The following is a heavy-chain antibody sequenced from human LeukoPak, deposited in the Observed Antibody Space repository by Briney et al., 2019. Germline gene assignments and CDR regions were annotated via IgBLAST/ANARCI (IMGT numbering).Heavy chain of an antibody. D-gene: IGHD3-9*01. V-gene: IGHV3-23*01. CDR3: AKGLRYFEGYFDY. J-gene: IGHJ4*02. CDR2: ISDTGGRT. Sequence: GGSLRLSCAASGFTFSSYAMSWVRQAPGKGLEWGSGISDTGGRTSYADSVKGRFTISRDNSKNALYLQMNSLRAEDTAVYYCAKGLRYFEGYFDYWGQGTLVIVSS. CDR1: GFTFSSYA.